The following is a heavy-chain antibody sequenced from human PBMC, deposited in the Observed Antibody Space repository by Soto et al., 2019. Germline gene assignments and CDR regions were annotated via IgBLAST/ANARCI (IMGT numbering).Heavy chain of an antibody. V-gene: IGHV4-39*01. CDR1: GGSISSISYY. D-gene: IGHD6-13*01. Sequence: QLQLQESGPGLVKPSETLSLTCTVSGGSISSISYYWGWIRQPPGKGLEWIASIYSGGGTYHNPSLKSRITLSVDQSKNQLSLKLSSVTAADTAGYYCASSSTWHIIDYWGQGTLVTVSS. CDR3: ASSSTWHIIDY. CDR2: IYSGGGT. J-gene: IGHJ4*02.